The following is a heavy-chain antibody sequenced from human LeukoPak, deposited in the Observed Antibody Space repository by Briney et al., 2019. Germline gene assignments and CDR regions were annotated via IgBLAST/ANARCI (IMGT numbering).Heavy chain of an antibody. Sequence: SETLSLTCTVSGGSISSYYWSWIRQPAGKGLEWIGRIYTSGSTNYNPSLKSRVTMSVDTSKNQFSLKLSSVTAADTAVYSCARGWRGYCSSTSCQPYNWFDPWGQGTLVTVSS. CDR2: IYTSGST. CDR1: GGSISSYY. J-gene: IGHJ5*02. V-gene: IGHV4-4*07. CDR3: ARGWRGYCSSTSCQPYNWFDP. D-gene: IGHD2-2*01.